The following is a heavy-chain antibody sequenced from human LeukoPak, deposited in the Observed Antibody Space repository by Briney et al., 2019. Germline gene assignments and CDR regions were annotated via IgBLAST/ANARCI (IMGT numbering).Heavy chain of an antibody. V-gene: IGHV4-34*01. D-gene: IGHD5-24*01. CDR2: IHPSGST. CDR1: GGSFSGYY. Sequence: SETLSLTCAVHGGSFSGYYLNWIRQPPGKGLEWIGEIHPSGSTNYNPSLKSRVTISVDTSKNQFSLKMSSVTAADTAVYYCARGRDEYKGGNYWGQGTLVTVSS. CDR3: ARGRDEYKGGNY. J-gene: IGHJ4*02.